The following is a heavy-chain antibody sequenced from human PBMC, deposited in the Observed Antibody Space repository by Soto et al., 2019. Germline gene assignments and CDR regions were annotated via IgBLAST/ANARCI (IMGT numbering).Heavy chain of an antibody. CDR1: GGSISSGGYY. Sequence: LSLTCTVSGGSISSGGYYWSWIRQHPGKGLEWIGYIYYSGSTYYNPSLKSRVTISVDTSKNQFSLKLSSVTAADTAVYYCARDRDIVVAPAAGPYYYYYGMDVWGQGTTVTVS. V-gene: IGHV4-31*03. CDR3: ARDRDIVVAPAAGPYYYYYGMDV. D-gene: IGHD2-2*01. J-gene: IGHJ6*02. CDR2: IYYSGST.